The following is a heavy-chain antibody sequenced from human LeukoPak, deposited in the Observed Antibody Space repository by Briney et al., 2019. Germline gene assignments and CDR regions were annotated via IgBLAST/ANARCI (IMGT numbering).Heavy chain of an antibody. CDR3: TRLRYDFWSGSDY. J-gene: IGHJ4*02. Sequence: GGSLKLSCAASGFTFSGSAMHWVRQASGKGLEWVGRIRSKANSYATAYAASVKGRFTISRDDSKNTAYLQMNSLKTEDTAVYYCTRLRYDFWSGSDYWGQGTLVTVSS. D-gene: IGHD3-3*01. CDR1: GFTFSGSA. CDR2: IRSKANSYAT. V-gene: IGHV3-73*01.